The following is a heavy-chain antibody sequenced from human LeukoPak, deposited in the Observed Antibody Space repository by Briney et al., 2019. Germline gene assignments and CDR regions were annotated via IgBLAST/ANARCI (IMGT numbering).Heavy chain of an antibody. D-gene: IGHD1-14*01. V-gene: IGHV3-33*01. J-gene: IGHJ4*02. CDR2: IWYDGSNK. CDR3: ARESYKRHIDY. CDR1: GFTFSSYG. Sequence: GGSLRLFCAASGFTFSSYGMHWVRQAPGKGLEWVAVIWYDGSNKYYADSLKGRLTISRDNSKNTLYLQMNSLRAEDTPVYYCARESYKRHIDYWGQGTRVTVSS.